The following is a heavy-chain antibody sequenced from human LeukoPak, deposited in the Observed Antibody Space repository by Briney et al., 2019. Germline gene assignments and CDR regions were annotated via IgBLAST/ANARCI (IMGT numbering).Heavy chain of an antibody. CDR1: GFTFSNYA. D-gene: IGHD3-22*01. CDR3: ARGYYDSRGDY. J-gene: IGHJ4*02. V-gene: IGHV3-74*01. CDR2: INSDGSAT. Sequence: GGSLRLSCAASGFTFSNYAMSWVRQAPGKGLEWVSRINSDGSATNYADSVKGRFTISRDNAKNTLYLQMNSLRAEDTAVYYCARGYYDSRGDYWGQGTLVTVSS.